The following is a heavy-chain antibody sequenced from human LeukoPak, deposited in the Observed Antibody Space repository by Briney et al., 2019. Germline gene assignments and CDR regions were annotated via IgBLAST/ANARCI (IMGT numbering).Heavy chain of an antibody. CDR3: ARGQMSSGYNSFDP. Sequence: GASVKVSCKASGGTFSSYAISWVRQAPGQGLEWMGGIIPIFGTANYAQKFQGRVTVTADESTSTAYMELSSLRSEDTAVYYCARGQMSSGYNSFDPWGQGTLVTVSS. V-gene: IGHV1-69*13. CDR1: GGTFSSYA. D-gene: IGHD6-19*01. CDR2: IIPIFGTA. J-gene: IGHJ5*02.